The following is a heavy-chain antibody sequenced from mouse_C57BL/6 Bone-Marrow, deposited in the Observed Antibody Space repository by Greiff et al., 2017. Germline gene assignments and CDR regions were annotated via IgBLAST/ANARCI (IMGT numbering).Heavy chain of an antibody. Sequence: QVQLQQPGAELVRPGTSVKLSCKASGYTFTSYWMHWVKQRPGQGLEWIGVIDPSDSYTNYNQKFKGKATLTVDTSSSTAYMQLSSLTSEDSAVYYCARAGILWSAWFAYWGQGTLVTVSA. CDR2: IDPSDSYT. CDR3: ARAGILWSAWFAY. CDR1: GYTFTSYW. D-gene: IGHD1-1*02. V-gene: IGHV1-59*01. J-gene: IGHJ3*01.